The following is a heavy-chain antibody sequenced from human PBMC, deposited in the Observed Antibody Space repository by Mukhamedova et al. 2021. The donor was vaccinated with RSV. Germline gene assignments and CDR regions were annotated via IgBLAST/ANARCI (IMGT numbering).Heavy chain of an antibody. CDR2: IYYSGST. V-gene: IGHV4-39*07. J-gene: IGHJ4*02. D-gene: IGHD3-10*01. CDR3: ARAAQEWNYYGSGRYWGYDY. Sequence: GLEWIGSIYYSGSTYYNPSLKSRVTISVDTSKNQFSLKLSSVTAADTAVYYCARAAQEWNYYGSGRYWGYDYWGQGTLVTVSS.